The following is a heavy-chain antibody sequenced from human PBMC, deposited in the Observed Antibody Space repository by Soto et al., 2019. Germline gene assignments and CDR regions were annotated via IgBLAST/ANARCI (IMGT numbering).Heavy chain of an antibody. Sequence: ASVKVSCKASGFTFTSSAVQWVRQARGERLEWIGWIVVGSGNTNYAQKFQERVTITRDMSTSTAYMELSSLRSEDTAVYYCAAEDYYGSGSHSPYYYYYYGMDVWGQGTTVTVSS. CDR2: IVVGSGNT. CDR3: AAEDYYGSGSHSPYYYYYYGMDV. CDR1: GFTFTSSA. J-gene: IGHJ6*02. D-gene: IGHD3-10*01. V-gene: IGHV1-58*01.